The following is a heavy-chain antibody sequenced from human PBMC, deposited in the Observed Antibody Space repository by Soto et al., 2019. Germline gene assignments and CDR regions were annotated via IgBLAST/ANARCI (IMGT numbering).Heavy chain of an antibody. D-gene: IGHD3-3*01. Sequence: SVKVSCKVSGHSSSSYAIRRGWQAPGEGLEWRGGRMPNLGTANYAQRFPGRVTITADESTSTAYMELSSLRSEETAVYYCARDDFLAVCGQGTMVTVS. CDR2: RMPNLGTA. V-gene: IGHV1-69*13. CDR3: ARDDFLAV. J-gene: IGHJ3*01. CDR1: GHSSSSYA.